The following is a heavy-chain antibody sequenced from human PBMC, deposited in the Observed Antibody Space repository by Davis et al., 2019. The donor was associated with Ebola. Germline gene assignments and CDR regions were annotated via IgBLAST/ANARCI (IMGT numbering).Heavy chain of an antibody. V-gene: IGHV1-69*13. CDR2: IIPIFGTA. D-gene: IGHD2-21*01. J-gene: IGHJ6*02. Sequence: SVTVSCKASGGTFSSYAISWVRQAPGQGLEWMGGIIPIFGTANYAQKFQGRVTITADESTSTAYMELSSLRSEDTAVYYCARGSPYSGTDRYYYYGMDVWGQGTTVTVSS. CDR1: GGTFSSYA. CDR3: ARGSPYSGTDRYYYYGMDV.